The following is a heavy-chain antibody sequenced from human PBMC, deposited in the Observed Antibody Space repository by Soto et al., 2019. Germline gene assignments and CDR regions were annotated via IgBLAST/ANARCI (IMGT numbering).Heavy chain of an antibody. CDR1: GYTFTGYY. Sequence: ASVKVSCKASGYTFTGYYMHWVRQAPGQGLEWMGWINPNSGGTNYAQKFQGWVTMTRDTSISTAYMELSRLRSDDTAVYYCARTVQADYYYMDVWGKGTTVTVSS. CDR2: INPNSGGT. J-gene: IGHJ6*03. D-gene: IGHD3-10*01. CDR3: ARTVQADYYYMDV. V-gene: IGHV1-2*04.